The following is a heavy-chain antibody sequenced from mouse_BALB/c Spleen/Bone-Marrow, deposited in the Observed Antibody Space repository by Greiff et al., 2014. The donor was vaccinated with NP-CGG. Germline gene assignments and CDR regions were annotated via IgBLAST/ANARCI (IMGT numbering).Heavy chain of an antibody. D-gene: IGHD2-14*01. V-gene: IGHV14-3*02. CDR3: ARYRLGTYFDY. CDR2: VDPANGNT. J-gene: IGHJ2*01. Sequence: EVQLVESGAELVKPGASVKLSCTASGFNITDTYMHWVKQRPEQGLEWIGRVDPANGNTKYDPKFQGKATITADTSSNTAYLQLSSLTSEDAAVYYCARYRLGTYFDYWGQGTTLTVSS. CDR1: GFNITDTY.